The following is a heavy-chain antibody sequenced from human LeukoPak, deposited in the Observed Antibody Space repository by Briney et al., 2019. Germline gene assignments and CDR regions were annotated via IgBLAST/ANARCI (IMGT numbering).Heavy chain of an antibody. CDR1: GFTFSSYG. V-gene: IGHV3-30*18. J-gene: IGHJ5*02. CDR2: ISYDGSNK. D-gene: IGHD6-19*01. Sequence: PGGSLRLSCAASGFTFSSYGMHWVRQAPGKGLEWVAVISYDGSNKYYADSVKGRFTISRDNSKNTLYLQMNSLRAEDTAVYYCAKDFRGTNSSGWYRDNWFDPWGQGTLVTVSS. CDR3: AKDFRGTNSSGWYRDNWFDP.